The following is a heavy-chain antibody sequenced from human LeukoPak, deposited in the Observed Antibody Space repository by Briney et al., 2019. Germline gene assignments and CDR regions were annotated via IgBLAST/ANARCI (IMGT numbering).Heavy chain of an antibody. CDR1: GFDFKNYA. CDR3: AELGITMIGGV. V-gene: IGHV3-48*03. Sequence: GGSLRLSCTASGFDFKNYAMHWVRQAPGKGLEWVSYISSSGSTIYYADSVKGRFTISRDNAKNSLYLQMNSLRAEDTAVYYCAELGITMIGGVWGKGTTVTISS. J-gene: IGHJ6*04. D-gene: IGHD3-10*02. CDR2: ISSSGSTI.